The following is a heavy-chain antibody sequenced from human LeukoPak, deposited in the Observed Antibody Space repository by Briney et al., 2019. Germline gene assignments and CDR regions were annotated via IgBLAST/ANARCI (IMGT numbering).Heavy chain of an antibody. CDR1: GFTFSNYG. CDR3: AKEPTPYSSGWYFPDDH. V-gene: IGHV3-30*18. J-gene: IGHJ5*02. CDR2: LAHDGSVA. Sequence: GGSLRLSCAASGFTFSNYGMHWVRRDPGKGLEWVAVLAHDGSVAYYADWVRGRFTISRDNSRNTLYLQMNSLRAEDTAVYYCAKEPTPYSSGWYFPDDHWGQGALVTVSS. D-gene: IGHD6-19*01.